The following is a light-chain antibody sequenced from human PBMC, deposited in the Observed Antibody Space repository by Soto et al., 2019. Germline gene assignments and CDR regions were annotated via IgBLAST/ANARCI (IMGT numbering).Light chain of an antibody. CDR1: QSVYSS. CDR2: DTS. CDR3: QQRHSWPRT. J-gene: IGKJ2*01. Sequence: EIVLTQSPATRSLSPGERATLSCRASQSVYSSLAWYQQKPGQAPRLLIYDTSNRATGIPARFSGSGSGTDFTLTISSLEPADFAVYYCQQRHSWPRTFGQGTKLEIK. V-gene: IGKV3-11*01.